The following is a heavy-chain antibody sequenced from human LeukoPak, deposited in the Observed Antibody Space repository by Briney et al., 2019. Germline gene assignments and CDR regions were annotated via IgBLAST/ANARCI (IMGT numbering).Heavy chain of an antibody. CDR1: GFTFSSYG. D-gene: IGHD6-19*01. J-gene: IGHJ3*02. V-gene: IGHV3-33*01. CDR2: IWYDGSNK. CDR3: ARGKVVQWLTYLGYDAFDI. Sequence: GGSLRLSCAAFGFTFSSYGMHWVRQAPGKGLEWVAVIWYDGSNKYYADSVKGRFTISRDNSKNTVYLQMNSLRAEDTAVYYCARGKVVQWLTYLGYDAFDIWGQGTMVTVSS.